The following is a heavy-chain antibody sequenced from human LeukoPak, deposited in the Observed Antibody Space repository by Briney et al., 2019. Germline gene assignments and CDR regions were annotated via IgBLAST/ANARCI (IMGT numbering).Heavy chain of an antibody. J-gene: IGHJ4*02. CDR2: IGGGGTTI. D-gene: IGHD1-26*01. Sequence: GGSLRLSCAASGFTFSNYAMSWVRQAPGKGLEWLSYIGGGGTTIHYAVSVKGRFTISRDDAKNSLYLQMNSLRDEDTAVYYCVRDRYYSFDYWGQGTVVTVSS. CDR3: VRDRYYSFDY. CDR1: GFTFSNYA. V-gene: IGHV3-48*02.